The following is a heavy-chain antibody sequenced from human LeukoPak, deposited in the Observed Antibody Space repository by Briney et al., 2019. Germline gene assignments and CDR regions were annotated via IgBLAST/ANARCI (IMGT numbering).Heavy chain of an antibody. CDR2: IYHSGST. J-gene: IGHJ4*02. CDR3: ATHYLYGAFDY. CDR1: GYSISSGYY. Sequence: SETLSLTCAVSGYSISSGYYWGWIRQPPGKGLEWIGSIYHSGSTYYNPSLKSRVTISVDTSKNQFSLKLSSVTAADTAVYYCATHYLYGAFDYWGQGTLVTVSS. D-gene: IGHD4-17*01. V-gene: IGHV4-38-2*01.